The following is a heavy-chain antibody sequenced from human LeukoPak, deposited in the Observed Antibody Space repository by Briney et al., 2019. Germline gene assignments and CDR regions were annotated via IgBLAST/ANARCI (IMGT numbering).Heavy chain of an antibody. D-gene: IGHD3-9*01. Sequence: QAGGSLRLSCAASGFTFSSYWMHWVRQAPGKGLVWVSRINSDGSSTSYADSVKGRFTISRDNAKNPLYLQMNSLRAEDTAVYYCAREGGGVYYDILPGYDDAFDIWGQGTMVTVSS. V-gene: IGHV3-74*01. J-gene: IGHJ3*02. CDR1: GFTFSSYW. CDR3: AREGGGVYYDILPGYDDAFDI. CDR2: INSDGSST.